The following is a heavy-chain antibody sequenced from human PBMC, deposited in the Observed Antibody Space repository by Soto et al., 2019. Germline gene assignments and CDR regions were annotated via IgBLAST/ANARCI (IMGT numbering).Heavy chain of an antibody. CDR3: ARGRTTEAVVAFTGGYYYYGMDV. J-gene: IGHJ6*02. Sequence: SVKVARKASGGTFSSYAISWVRQAPGQGLEWMGGIIPIFGTANYAQKLQGRVTITADESTSTAYMELSSLRSEDTAVYYCARGRTTEAVVAFTGGYYYYGMDVWGQGTTVTVSS. CDR1: GGTFSSYA. CDR2: IIPIFGTA. D-gene: IGHD4-17*01. V-gene: IGHV1-69*13.